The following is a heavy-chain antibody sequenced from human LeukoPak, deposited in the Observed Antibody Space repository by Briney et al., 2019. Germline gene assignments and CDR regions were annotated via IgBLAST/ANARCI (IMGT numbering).Heavy chain of an antibody. J-gene: IGHJ4*02. Sequence: AASVKVSCKASGYIFTDKNMHWVRQAPGQGLEWMGWISAYNGNTNYAQKLQGRVTMTTDTSTSTAYMELRSLRSDDTAVYYCARVMQWQQFDYWGQGTLVTVSS. CDR1: GYIFTDKN. CDR2: ISAYNGNT. CDR3: ARVMQWQQFDY. D-gene: IGHD6-19*01. V-gene: IGHV1-18*01.